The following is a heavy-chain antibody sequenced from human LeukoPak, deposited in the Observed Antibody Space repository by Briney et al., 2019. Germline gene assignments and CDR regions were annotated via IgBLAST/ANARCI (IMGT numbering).Heavy chain of an antibody. CDR2: ISYSGST. V-gene: IGHV4-39*07. CDR1: GGSISSSSHY. J-gene: IGHJ3*02. CDR3: ANDGAYYDSSTDAFDI. Sequence: PSETLSLTCTVSGGSISSSSHYWGWIRQPPGKGLEWIGSISYSGSTYYNPSLESRVTILVDTSKNLFSLNLSSVTAADTAVYYCANDGAYYDSSTDAFDIWGQGTMVTVSS. D-gene: IGHD3-22*01.